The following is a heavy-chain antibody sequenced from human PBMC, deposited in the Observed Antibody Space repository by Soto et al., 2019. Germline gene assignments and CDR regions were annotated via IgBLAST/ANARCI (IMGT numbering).Heavy chain of an antibody. CDR1: GYTFTGYG. CDR3: AREASSGRTGRYFDL. CDR2: ISAYNGNT. V-gene: IGHV1-18*01. J-gene: IGHJ2*01. Sequence: ASVKVSCKASGYTFTGYGISWVRQAPGQGLEWMGWISAYNGNTNYAQKLQGRVTMTTDTSTSTAYMELRSLRSDDTAVYYCAREASSGRTGRYFDLWGRRTLVTVSS. D-gene: IGHD6-19*01.